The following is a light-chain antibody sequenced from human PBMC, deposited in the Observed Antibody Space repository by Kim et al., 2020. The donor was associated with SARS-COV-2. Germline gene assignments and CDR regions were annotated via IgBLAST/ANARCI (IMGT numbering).Light chain of an antibody. V-gene: IGLV6-57*04. J-gene: IGLJ2*01. Sequence: NFMLTQPHSVSESPGNTVTISCTRSGGNIADNYVQWYQQRPGSAPTIVIFEDNERPSGVPDRFSGSIDTSSSSASLTISGLMTEDEADYYCQSYDISNVIFGGGTQLTVL. CDR1: GGNIADNY. CDR2: EDN. CDR3: QSYDISNVI.